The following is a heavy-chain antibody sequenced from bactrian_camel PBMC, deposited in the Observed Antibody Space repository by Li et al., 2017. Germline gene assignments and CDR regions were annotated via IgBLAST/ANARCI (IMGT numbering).Heavy chain of an antibody. J-gene: IGHJ4*01. D-gene: IGHD2*01. V-gene: IGHV3S9*01. CDR1: GYTYNRHC. Sequence: HVQLVESGGGSVQAGGSLTLSCVANGYTYNRHCMGWFRQAPGKERERIACVEDDGTIRYADSVKGRFTISRDNAKNTAYLQMNSMKVEDTAVYRCAAFCFKPTPASCSGVRQVEEAECQQYYYWGQGTQVTVS. CDR2: VEDDGTI. CDR3: AAFCFKPTPASCSGVRQVEEAECQQYYY.